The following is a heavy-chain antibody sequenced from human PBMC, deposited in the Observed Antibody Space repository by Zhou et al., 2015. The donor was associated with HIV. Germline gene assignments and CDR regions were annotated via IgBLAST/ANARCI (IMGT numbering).Heavy chain of an antibody. D-gene: IGHD5-24*01. V-gene: IGHV3-30*03. CDR3: ARTQLLDLPEGFDY. CDR2: ISYDGSKR. J-gene: IGHJ4*02. Sequence: QVQLVESGGGVVQPGRSLRLSCAASGFTFSDHGMHWVRQAPGKGLEWVAVISYDGSKRYYGESVKGRFTISRDNSKNTLFLQMNSLRGDDTAVYYCARTQLLDLPEGFDYWGQGSLVTVSS. CDR1: GFTFSDHG.